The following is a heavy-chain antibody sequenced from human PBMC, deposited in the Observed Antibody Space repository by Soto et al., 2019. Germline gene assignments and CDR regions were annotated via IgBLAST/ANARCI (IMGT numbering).Heavy chain of an antibody. V-gene: IGHV1-69*01. CDR1: GGTFSGYA. CDR3: ARERDFVLADGYYYYLGMDV. D-gene: IGHD3-16*02. Sequence: QVQLVQSGAEVKKPGSSVKVSCKASGGTFSGYAISWVRQAPGQGLEWMGGIIPIFGTANYAQKLQGRVTITADESTSTVYMELSSLRSEDTAIYHCARERDFVLADGYYYYLGMDVWGQGTTVTVSS. CDR2: IIPIFGTA. J-gene: IGHJ6*02.